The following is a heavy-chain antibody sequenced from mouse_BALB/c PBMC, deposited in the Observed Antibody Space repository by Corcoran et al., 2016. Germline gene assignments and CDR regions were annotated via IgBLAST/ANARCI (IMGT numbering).Heavy chain of an antibody. CDR1: GYSFTGYY. CDR2: INPYNGAT. D-gene: IGHD4-1*01. CDR3: ARAPLANWDAMDY. V-gene: IGHV1-26*01. J-gene: IGHJ4*01. Sequence: EVQLQQSGPELVKPGASVKISCKASGYSFTGYYMHWVKQSHVKSLEWIGRINPYNGATSYNQNFKDKASLTVDKSSSTAYMELHSLTSEDSAGYYCARAPLANWDAMDYWGQGTAVTVSS.